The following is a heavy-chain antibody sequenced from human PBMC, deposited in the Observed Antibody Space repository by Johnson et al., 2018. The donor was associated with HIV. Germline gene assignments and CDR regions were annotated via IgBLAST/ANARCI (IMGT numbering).Heavy chain of an antibody. CDR1: GFTFGSYA. CDR3: ARGRIAMIGVDLRGGGFDI. Sequence: VQLVESGGGVVQPGRSLRLSCAASGFTFGSYALHWVRQAQGKGLEWVALISYDGDNKYYTDSVKGRFTISRDNSKKTLYLQVNSLRDEDTAVYYCARGRIAMIGVDLRGGGFDIWGQGTTVTVSS. J-gene: IGHJ3*02. CDR2: ISYDGDNK. D-gene: IGHD3-22*01. V-gene: IGHV3-30*04.